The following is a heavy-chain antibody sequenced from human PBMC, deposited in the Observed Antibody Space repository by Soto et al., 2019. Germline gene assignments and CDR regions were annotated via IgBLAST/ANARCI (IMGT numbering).Heavy chain of an antibody. V-gene: IGHV3-7*01. CDR1: EFTFDKYY. CDR2: IKPDGSEQ. CDR3: ARDHLILPAHDFFYGSDV. J-gene: IGHJ6*02. Sequence: GGSLRLSCAASEFTFDKYYMTWVRQAPGKGPEWVANIKPDGSEQYYVDSVKGRFTISRDNANNSLYLQMNSLRAEDTAVYFCARDHLILPAHDFFYGSDVWGRGATVTVSS. D-gene: IGHD2-21*02.